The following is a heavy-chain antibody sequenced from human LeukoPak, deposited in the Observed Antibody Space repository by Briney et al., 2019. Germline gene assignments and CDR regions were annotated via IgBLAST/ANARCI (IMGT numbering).Heavy chain of an antibody. J-gene: IGHJ4*02. Sequence: GGSLRLSCTASGFNIAEYTKHWVRQTPGKGLEWVSLFSYEDDNTHYADSVEGRFTISRDSSKNSLYLQMNSLRTEDTALYYCAKDLPAGNWNYFDYWGQGTLVTVSS. CDR2: FSYEDDNT. D-gene: IGHD1-1*01. V-gene: IGHV3-43*01. CDR1: GFNIAEYT. CDR3: AKDLPAGNWNYFDY.